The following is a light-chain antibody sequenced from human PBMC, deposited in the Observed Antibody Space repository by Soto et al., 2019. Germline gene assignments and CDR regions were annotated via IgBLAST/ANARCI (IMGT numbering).Light chain of an antibody. J-gene: IGLJ2*01. CDR2: EGS. V-gene: IGLV2-23*03. Sequence: QPASVSGSPGQSITISCTGTSSDVGSYNLVSWYQQHPGKAPKLMIYEGSKRPSGVSNRFSGSKSGNTASLTISGLQAEDEADYYCCSYAGSSTFVVFGGGTKVTVL. CDR1: SSDVGSYNL. CDR3: CSYAGSSTFVV.